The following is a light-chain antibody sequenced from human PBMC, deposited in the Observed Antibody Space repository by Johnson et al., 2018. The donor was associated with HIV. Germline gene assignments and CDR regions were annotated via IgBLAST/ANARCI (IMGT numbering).Light chain of an antibody. CDR1: SSNIGNNY. CDR2: EST. V-gene: IGLV1-51*02. CDR3: GTWDTRLSVYV. J-gene: IGLJ1*01. Sequence: QSVLTQPPSVSAAPGQKVTISCSGSSSNIGNNYVSWYQQLPGTAPKLLIYESTNRPSGIPDRFSGSKSGTSATLGISGLQTGDEADYYCGTWDTRLSVYVFGTGTKVTVL.